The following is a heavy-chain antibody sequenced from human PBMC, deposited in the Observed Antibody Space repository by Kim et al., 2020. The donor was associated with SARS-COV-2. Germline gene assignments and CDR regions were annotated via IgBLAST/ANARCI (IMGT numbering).Heavy chain of an antibody. J-gene: IGHJ4*02. CDR3: ARVGGYCSSTSCYTARARDYFDY. V-gene: IGHV4-34*01. D-gene: IGHD2-2*02. CDR1: GGSFSGYY. CDR2: INHSGST. Sequence: SETLSLTCAVYGGSFSGYYWSWIRQPPGKGLEWIGEINHSGSTNYNPSLKSRVTISVDTSKNQFSLKLGSVTAADTAVYYCARVGGYCSSTSCYTARARDYFDYWGQGTLVTVSS.